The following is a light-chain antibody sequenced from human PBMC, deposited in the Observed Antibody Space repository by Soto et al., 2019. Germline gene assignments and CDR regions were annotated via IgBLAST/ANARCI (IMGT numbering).Light chain of an antibody. CDR3: SSYTSSSTNV. J-gene: IGLJ1*01. CDR1: SRDVGGYNY. V-gene: IGLV2-14*01. CDR2: EVS. Sequence: SVLTQPAPGSGSPGQSITITCTGTSRDVGGYNYVSWYQQHPGKAPKLMIYEVSNRPSGVSNRFSGSKSGNTASLTSSGLQGDDEADYYCSSYTSSSTNVFGTGTKVTGL.